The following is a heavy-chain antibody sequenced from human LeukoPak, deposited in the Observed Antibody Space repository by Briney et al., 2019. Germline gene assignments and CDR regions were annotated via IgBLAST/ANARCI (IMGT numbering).Heavy chain of an antibody. CDR2: INWNGGST. D-gene: IGHD3-22*01. V-gene: IGHV3-20*04. CDR1: GFTFGDYG. Sequence: GGSLRLSCAASGFTFGDYGMSWVRQAPGKGLEWVSGINWNGGSTGYADSVKGRFTISRDNARNSLYLQMNSLRAEDTALYYCARDSYYYDSSGYYLSSFDYWGQGTLVTVSS. CDR3: ARDSYYYDSSGYYLSSFDY. J-gene: IGHJ4*02.